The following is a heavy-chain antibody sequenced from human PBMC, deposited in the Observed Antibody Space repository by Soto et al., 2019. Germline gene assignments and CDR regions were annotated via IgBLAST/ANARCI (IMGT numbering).Heavy chain of an antibody. V-gene: IGHV4-34*01. J-gene: IGHJ4*02. Sequence: SETLSLTCTVSGGSISSYYWSWIRQPPGKGLEWIGEINHSGSTNYNPSLKSRVTISVDTSKNQFSLKLSSVTAADTAVYYCARASPDKIVVVPAAIGAFDYWGQGTLVTVSS. CDR2: INHSGST. CDR1: GGSISSYY. CDR3: ARASPDKIVVVPAAIGAFDY. D-gene: IGHD2-2*01.